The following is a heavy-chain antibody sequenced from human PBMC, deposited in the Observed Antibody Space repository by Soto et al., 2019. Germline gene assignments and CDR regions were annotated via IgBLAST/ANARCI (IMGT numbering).Heavy chain of an antibody. Sequence: SETLSLTCAVYGGSFSGYYWSWIRQPPGKGLEWIGEINHSGSTNYNPSLKSRVTISVDTSKNQFSLKLSSVTAADTAVYYCARGDYYGSGSYSYYYYGMDVWGQGTTVTVSS. J-gene: IGHJ6*02. CDR2: INHSGST. CDR3: ARGDYYGSGSYSYYYYGMDV. V-gene: IGHV4-34*01. CDR1: GGSFSGYY. D-gene: IGHD3-10*01.